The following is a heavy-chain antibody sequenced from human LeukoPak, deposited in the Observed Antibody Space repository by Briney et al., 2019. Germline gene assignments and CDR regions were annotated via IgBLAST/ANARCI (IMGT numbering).Heavy chain of an antibody. CDR1: GFTFSSYS. J-gene: IGHJ4*02. V-gene: IGHV3-48*01. CDR2: ISSSSSTT. D-gene: IGHD6-6*01. Sequence: GGSLRLSCAASGFTFSSYSMNWVRQAPGKGLEWVSYISSSSSTTYYADSVKGRFTISRDNSKNTLYLQMNSLRAEDTAVYYCAREAARGGDYYFDYWGQGTLVTVSS. CDR3: AREAARGGDYYFDY.